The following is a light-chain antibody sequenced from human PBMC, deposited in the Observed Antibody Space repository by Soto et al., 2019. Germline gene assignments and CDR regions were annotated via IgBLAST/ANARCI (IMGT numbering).Light chain of an antibody. V-gene: IGKV3-15*01. CDR2: GAS. CDR1: QSVRSN. J-gene: IGKJ2*01. CDR3: QQYKNWPHT. Sequence: EIVMTQSPATLSVSPGERATLSCRASQSVRSNLAWYQQKPGQAPRLLIYGASTRATGIPARFSGSGSGTEFTLTINSLQSEDFAVYYCQQYKNWPHTFGQGTKVDIK.